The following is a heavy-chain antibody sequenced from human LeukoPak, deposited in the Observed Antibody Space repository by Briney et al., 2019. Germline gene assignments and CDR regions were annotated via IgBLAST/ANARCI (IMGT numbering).Heavy chain of an antibody. V-gene: IGHV3-73*01. CDR2: IRSKANNYAT. CDR3: ARDLTDFWSGYQPYYYYGMDV. CDR1: GFSFSGSA. D-gene: IGHD3-3*01. J-gene: IGHJ6*02. Sequence: GGSLRLSCAASGFSFSGSAMHWVRQASGKGLEWVGRIRSKANNYATAYAASVKGRFTISRHDSKNTAYLQMNSLRAEDTAVYYCARDLTDFWSGYQPYYYYGMDVWGQGTTVTVSS.